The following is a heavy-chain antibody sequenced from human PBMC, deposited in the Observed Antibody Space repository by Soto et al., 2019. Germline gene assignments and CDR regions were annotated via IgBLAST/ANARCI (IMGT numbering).Heavy chain of an antibody. J-gene: IGHJ3*02. Sequence: REAPGPWLEWMGIINPSGGSTSYAQKFQGRVTMTRDTSTSTVYMELSRLRSEDTAVYYCARGGDYDFWSGPTWNIWGQGPMVTV. V-gene: IGHV1-46*03. CDR2: INPSGGST. D-gene: IGHD3-3*01. CDR3: ARGGDYDFWSGPTWNI.